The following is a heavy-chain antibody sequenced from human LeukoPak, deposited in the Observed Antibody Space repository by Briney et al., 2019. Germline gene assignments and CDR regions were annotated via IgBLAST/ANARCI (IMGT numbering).Heavy chain of an antibody. V-gene: IGHV3-21*06. J-gene: IGHJ4*02. D-gene: IGHD6-13*01. CDR3: ARGPFSSSWSEFDY. CDR2: ISGDSRYI. CDR1: GFTFSDYS. Sequence: GGSLTLSCAASGFTFSDYSLNWVRQAPGKGLEWVSCISGDSRYIYYADSVMGRSTISRDNAQNSLYLHMNNLRAEDTAVYYCARGPFSSSWSEFDYWGQGTLVTVSS.